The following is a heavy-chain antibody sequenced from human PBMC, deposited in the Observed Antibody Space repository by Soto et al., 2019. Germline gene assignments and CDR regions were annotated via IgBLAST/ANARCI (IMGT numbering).Heavy chain of an antibody. V-gene: IGHV3-48*02. CDR1: GFTFSSYS. CDR2: ISSSSSTI. D-gene: IGHD6-19*01. Sequence: EAQLVESGGGLVQPGGSLRLSCAASGFTFSSYSMNWVRQAPGKGLEWISYISSSSSTIYYADSVQGRFTISSDNARNSLYMQMTSPRDEATAMYYCARASPPGWQFDYWGQGALVTVSS. CDR3: ARASPPGWQFDY. J-gene: IGHJ4*02.